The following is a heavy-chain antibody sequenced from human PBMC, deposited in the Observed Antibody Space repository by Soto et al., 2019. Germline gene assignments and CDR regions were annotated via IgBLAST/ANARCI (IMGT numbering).Heavy chain of an antibody. J-gene: IGHJ6*01. D-gene: IGHD6-19*01. CDR1: GFTFSLYS. CDR3: ARAGTWGLDV. CDR2: ISRSSTGI. Sequence: EVQLVESGGGLVQPGGSLRLSCAASGFTFSLYSMSWVRQAPGKGLEWVSYISRSSTGIHYADSVKGRFTISRDDATNSMNLQMNSLRDGDTAVYYCARAGTWGLDVW. V-gene: IGHV3-48*02.